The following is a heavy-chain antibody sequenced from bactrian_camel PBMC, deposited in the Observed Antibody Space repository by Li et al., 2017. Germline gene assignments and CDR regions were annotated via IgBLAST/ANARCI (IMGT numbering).Heavy chain of an antibody. J-gene: IGHJ7*01. Sequence: VQLVESGGGLVQPEGSLRLSCAASGFTFSTYWMYWVRQAPGNGLEWVSAIDSGGGTTYYADSVKGRFTISRDNAKSMLYLQLNSLKTEDTAMYYCTKSLNYNMDNWGKGTQVTVS. CDR1: GFTFSTYW. V-gene: IGHV3S1*01. CDR2: IDSGGGTT.